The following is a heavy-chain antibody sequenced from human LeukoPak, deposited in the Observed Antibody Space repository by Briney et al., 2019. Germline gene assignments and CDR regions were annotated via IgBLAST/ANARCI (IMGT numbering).Heavy chain of an antibody. CDR1: GGSTRSYY. CDR2: ISDSGST. V-gene: IGHV4-59*01. D-gene: IGHD3-9*01. Sequence: SETLSLTCAVSGGSTRSYYWSWIRQPPGKGLEWIGYISDSGSTKYNPSLESRVTISVDMSKNQFSLKLTSVTAADTAVYYCARGGSNYDLLTGSYYFDFWGQGTLVTVSS. CDR3: ARGGSNYDLLTGSYYFDF. J-gene: IGHJ4*02.